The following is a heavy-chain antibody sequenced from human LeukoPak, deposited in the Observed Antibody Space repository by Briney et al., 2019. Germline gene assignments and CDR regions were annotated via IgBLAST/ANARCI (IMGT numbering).Heavy chain of an antibody. CDR2: VKDKTDGGTT. J-gene: IGHJ3*02. Sequence: PGGSLRLSCAASGFTFSNAWMSWVSQAPGKGLEWVGRVKDKTDGGTTNYAAPVKGRFTISRDDSKNTLYLQMNSLKTEDTAVYSCTTVQYHYDGSGTGSAFYIWGQGTMVTVSS. D-gene: IGHD3-22*01. V-gene: IGHV3-15*01. CDR1: GFTFSNAW. CDR3: TTVQYHYDGSGTGSAFYI.